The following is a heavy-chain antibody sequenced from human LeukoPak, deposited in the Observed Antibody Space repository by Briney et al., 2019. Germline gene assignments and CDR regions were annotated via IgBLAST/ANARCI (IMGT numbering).Heavy chain of an antibody. J-gene: IGHJ4*02. Sequence: PGGSLRLSCAASGFTFNNYAMTWVRQAPGKGLEWVSTIFDTGFGTFYAKSVKGRFTISRDNSKNTVSLQMTSLRVDDTAVYFCARDGGHPHGDYYRAYWGQGTLVTVSS. V-gene: IGHV3-23*01. CDR2: IFDTGFGT. CDR1: GFTFNNYA. D-gene: IGHD4-17*01. CDR3: ARDGGHPHGDYYRAY.